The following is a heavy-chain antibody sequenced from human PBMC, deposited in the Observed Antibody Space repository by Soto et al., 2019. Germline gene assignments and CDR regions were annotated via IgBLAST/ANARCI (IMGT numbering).Heavy chain of an antibody. J-gene: IGHJ6*03. CDR3: ARGLRFPGNYYYYYYMDV. CDR1: GGSFSGYY. Sequence: PSETLSLTCAVYGGSFSGYYWSWIRQPPGKGLEWIGEINHSGSTNYNPSLKSRVTISVDTSKNQFSLKLSSVTAADTAVYYCARGLRFPGNYYYYYYMDVWDKGTTVTVSS. D-gene: IGHD3-10*01. CDR2: INHSGST. V-gene: IGHV4-34*01.